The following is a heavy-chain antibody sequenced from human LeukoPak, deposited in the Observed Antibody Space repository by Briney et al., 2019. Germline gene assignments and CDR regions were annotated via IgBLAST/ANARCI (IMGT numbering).Heavy chain of an antibody. J-gene: IGHJ4*02. CDR1: GYTFTGYY. CDR2: INPNSGGT. CDR3: ARSPDILTGENFDY. D-gene: IGHD3-9*01. V-gene: IGHV1-2*02. Sequence: GASVKVSCTASGYTFTGYYMHWVRQAPGQGLEWMGWINPNSGGTNYAQKFQGRVTMTRDTSISTAYMELSRLRSDDTAVYYCARSPDILTGENFDYWGQGTLVTVSS.